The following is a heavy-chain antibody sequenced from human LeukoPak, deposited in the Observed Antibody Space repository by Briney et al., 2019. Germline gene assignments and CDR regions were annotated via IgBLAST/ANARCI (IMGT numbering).Heavy chain of an antibody. J-gene: IGHJ4*02. CDR1: GFSFSNYG. Sequence: GGSLRLSCTASGFSFSNYGTHWVRQAPGKGLEWITVISYDGSNEYYADSVKGRFTISRDNSKITLYLQMNSLRAEDTAVYYCVKGYYDFDYWGQGTLVTVSS. V-gene: IGHV3-30*18. D-gene: IGHD3-3*01. CDR3: VKGYYDFDY. CDR2: ISYDGSNE.